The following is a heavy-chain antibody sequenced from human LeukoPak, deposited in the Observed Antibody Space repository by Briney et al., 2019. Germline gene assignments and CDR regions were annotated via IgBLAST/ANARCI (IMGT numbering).Heavy chain of an antibody. CDR2: IHYSGST. Sequence: KPSETLSLTCTVSGGSITSRTYYWGWIRQPPGKGLEWIGSIHYSGSTYYSPSLKSRVTISVDTSKNQFSLMLRSVTAADTAVYYCTRVECIDSSCYTFDYWGPGTLVIVSS. J-gene: IGHJ4*02. CDR1: GGSITSRTYY. CDR3: TRVECIDSSCYTFDY. V-gene: IGHV4-39*07. D-gene: IGHD2-15*01.